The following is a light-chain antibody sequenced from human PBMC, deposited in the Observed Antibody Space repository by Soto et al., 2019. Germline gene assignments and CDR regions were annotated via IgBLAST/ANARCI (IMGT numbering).Light chain of an antibody. V-gene: IGKV3-15*01. Sequence: EIVMTQSPATLSACPGEGATLSCKAGQNVYNNLAGYQQRPGQPPRLHIYDASTRATGISARFGGSGYVTDLTLTISSLQSEDFAVYFCQQCRNWPLTFGGGTKVEIK. CDR3: QQCRNWPLT. J-gene: IGKJ4*01. CDR2: DAS. CDR1: QNVYNN.